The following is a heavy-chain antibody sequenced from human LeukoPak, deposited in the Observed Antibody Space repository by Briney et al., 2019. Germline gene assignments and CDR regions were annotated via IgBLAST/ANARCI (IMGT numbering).Heavy chain of an antibody. D-gene: IGHD6-6*01. CDR2: IYTSGTT. V-gene: IGHV4-61*02. Sequence: SQTLSLXCTVSGGSISSGSYYWSWIRQPAGKGLEWIGRIYTSGTTNYNPSLKSRVTISVDTSKNRFSLKLSSVTAADPAVYYCARRAPSPYSSSSFYYYYYMDVWGKGTTVTVSS. CDR1: GGSISSGSYY. J-gene: IGHJ6*03. CDR3: ARRAPSPYSSSSFYYYYYMDV.